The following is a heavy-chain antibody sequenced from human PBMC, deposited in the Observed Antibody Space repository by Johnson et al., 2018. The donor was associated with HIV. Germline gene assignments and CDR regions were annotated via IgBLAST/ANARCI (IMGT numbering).Heavy chain of an antibody. D-gene: IGHD6-19*01. J-gene: IGHJ3*02. V-gene: IGHV3-73*02. Sequence: VQLVESGGGFVQPGGSLKLSCAASGFTFSGSAMHWVRQASGKGLEWVGRIRSNANSYATAYASSVKGRVPIPIADSKNTLYLQKKSLKTEDAAVYYCTTEPRGIAVAGLDAFDIWGQGTMVTVSS. CDR1: GFTFSGSA. CDR2: IRSNANSYAT. CDR3: TTEPRGIAVAGLDAFDI.